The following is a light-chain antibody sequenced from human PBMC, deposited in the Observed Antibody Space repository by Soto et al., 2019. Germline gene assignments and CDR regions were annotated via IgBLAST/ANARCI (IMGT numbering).Light chain of an antibody. J-gene: IGLJ1*01. Sequence: SVLTPPASVSGSPGRSIAISCPGTSSDVGSYDYVSWYQQHPDKAPKLMIYEVTQRPSGVSNRCSGSKSGNTASLTISGLQAEDEADYYCSSHTSVNTRVFGTGTKVTVL. CDR1: SSDVGSYDY. CDR2: EVT. V-gene: IGLV2-14*01. CDR3: SSHTSVNTRV.